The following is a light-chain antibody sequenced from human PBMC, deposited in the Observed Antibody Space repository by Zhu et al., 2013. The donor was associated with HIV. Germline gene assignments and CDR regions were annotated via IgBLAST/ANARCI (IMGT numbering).Light chain of an antibody. CDR1: QSISTW. V-gene: IGKV1-5*03. CDR2: KTS. Sequence: IQMTQSPSSLSASVGDRVTITCLASQSISTWLAWYQQKPGKAPKLLIYKTSTLESGVPSRFSSSGTGTEFTLTISSLQPDDVATYYCQQYDSYSLTFGRRDEG. CDR3: QQYDSYSLT. J-gene: IGKJ4*01.